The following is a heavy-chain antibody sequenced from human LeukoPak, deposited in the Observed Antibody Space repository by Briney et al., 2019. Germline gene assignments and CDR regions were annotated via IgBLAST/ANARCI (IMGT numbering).Heavy chain of an antibody. CDR3: ARSGSTVTTYYFDY. D-gene: IGHD4-17*01. J-gene: IGHJ4*02. CDR1: GFTFSDYY. V-gene: IGHV3-11*03. Sequence: PGGSLRLSCAASGFTFSDYYMSWIRQAPGKGLEWVSHISSSSSYTNYADSVKGRFTISRDNAKNSLYLQMNSLRAEDTAVYYCARSGSTVTTYYFDYWGQGTLVTVSS. CDR2: ISSSSSYT.